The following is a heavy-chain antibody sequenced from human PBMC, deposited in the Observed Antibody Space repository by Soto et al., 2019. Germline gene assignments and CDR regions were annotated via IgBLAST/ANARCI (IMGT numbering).Heavy chain of an antibody. D-gene: IGHD1-7*01. CDR1: GYTFTGYY. CDR2: INPNSGGT. CDR3: ARGLDWNYEGYFDY. J-gene: IGHJ4*02. Sequence: ASVKVSCKASGYTFTGYYMHWVRQAPGQGLEWMGWINPNSGGTNYAQKFQGRVTMTRDTSISTAYMELSRLRSDDTAVYYCARGLDWNYEGYFDYWGQGTLVIVSS. V-gene: IGHV1-2*02.